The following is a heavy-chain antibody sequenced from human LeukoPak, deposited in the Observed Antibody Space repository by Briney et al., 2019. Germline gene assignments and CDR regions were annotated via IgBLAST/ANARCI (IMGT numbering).Heavy chain of an antibody. CDR2: ISSSSSYI. J-gene: IGHJ4*02. Sequence: GGSLRLSCAASGFTFSSYSMNWVRQAPGKGLEWVSSISSSSSYIYYADSVKGRFTISRDNAKNSLYLQMNSLRAEDTAVYYCARDTSGYYDFWSGYYPAPNLDYWGQGTLVTVSS. CDR3: ARDTSGYYDFWSGYYPAPNLDY. CDR1: GFTFSSYS. V-gene: IGHV3-21*01. D-gene: IGHD3-3*01.